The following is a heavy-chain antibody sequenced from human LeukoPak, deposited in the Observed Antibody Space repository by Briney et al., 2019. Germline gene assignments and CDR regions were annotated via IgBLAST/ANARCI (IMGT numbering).Heavy chain of an antibody. CDR1: GYTFTGYY. Sequence: GASVKVSCKASGYTFTGYYMHWVRQAPGQGLEWMGIINPSGGSTSYAQKFQGRVTMTRDTSTSTVYMEPSSLRSEDTAVYYCARDPTMVRPGDYWGQGTLVTVSS. CDR2: INPSGGST. J-gene: IGHJ4*02. D-gene: IGHD3-10*01. V-gene: IGHV1-46*01. CDR3: ARDPTMVRPGDY.